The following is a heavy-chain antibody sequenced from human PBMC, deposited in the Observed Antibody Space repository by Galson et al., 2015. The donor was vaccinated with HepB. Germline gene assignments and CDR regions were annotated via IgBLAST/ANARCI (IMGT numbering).Heavy chain of an antibody. Sequence: LVKPTQTLTLTCTVSGGSVSSGSYYWSWIRQPPGKGLEWIGYIYYSGSTNYNPSLKSRVTISVDTSKNQFSLKLSSVTAADTAVYYCARELRPSPYQLLSNDAFDIWGQGTMVTVSS. CDR3: ARELRPSPYQLLSNDAFDI. V-gene: IGHV4-61*01. CDR2: IYYSGST. CDR1: GGSVSSGSYY. J-gene: IGHJ3*02. D-gene: IGHD2-2*01.